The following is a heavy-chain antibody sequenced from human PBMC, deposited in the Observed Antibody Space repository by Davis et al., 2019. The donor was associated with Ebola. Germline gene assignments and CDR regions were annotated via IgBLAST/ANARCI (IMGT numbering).Heavy chain of an antibody. V-gene: IGHV3-74*01. Sequence: PGGSLRLSCAASGFTFSSYWMHWVRQAPGKGLVWVSRINSDGSSTSYADSVKGRFTISRDNAKNTLYLQMDSLRAEDTAVYYCARDLGELSLSYYSGLDVWGQGATVTVSS. CDR1: GFTFSSYW. D-gene: IGHD3-16*02. CDR2: INSDGSST. CDR3: ARDLGELSLSYYSGLDV. J-gene: IGHJ6*02.